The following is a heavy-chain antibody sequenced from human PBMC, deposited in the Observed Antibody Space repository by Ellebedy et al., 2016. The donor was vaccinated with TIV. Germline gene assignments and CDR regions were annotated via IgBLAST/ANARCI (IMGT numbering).Heavy chain of an antibody. Sequence: ESLKISCTVSGGSISSSSYYWGWIRQPPGKGLEWIGSTYYSGSTYYNPSLKSRVTISVDTSKNQFSLKLSSVTAADTAVYYCARYSYGPIDYWGQGTLVTVSS. CDR3: ARYSYGPIDY. V-gene: IGHV4-39*01. CDR2: TYYSGST. J-gene: IGHJ4*02. CDR1: GGSISSSSYY. D-gene: IGHD5-18*01.